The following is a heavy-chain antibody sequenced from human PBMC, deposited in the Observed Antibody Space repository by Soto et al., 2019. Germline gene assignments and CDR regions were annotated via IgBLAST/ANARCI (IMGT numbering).Heavy chain of an antibody. D-gene: IGHD5-12*01. CDR3: AKRYSGYDYPSYYYYGMDV. V-gene: IGHV3-30*18. CDR1: GFTFSSYG. J-gene: IGHJ6*02. Sequence: QVQLVESGGGVVQPGRSLRLSCAASGFTFSSYGMHWVRQAPGKGLEWVAVISYDGSNKYYADSVKGRFTISRDNSKNPLYLQMNSLRAEDTAVYYCAKRYSGYDYPSYYYYGMDVWGQGTTVTVSS. CDR2: ISYDGSNK.